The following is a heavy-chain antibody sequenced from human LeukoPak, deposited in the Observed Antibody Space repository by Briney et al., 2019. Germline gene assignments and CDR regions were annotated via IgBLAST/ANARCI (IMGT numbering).Heavy chain of an antibody. Sequence: PSETLSLTCDVYGGSFSGYYWSWIRQPPGKGLEWIGEINHSGSTNYNPSLKSRVTISVDTSKNQFSLKLSSVTAADTAVYYCARVFRVSAVDYWGQGTLVTVSS. CDR1: GGSFSGYY. CDR2: INHSGST. J-gene: IGHJ4*02. D-gene: IGHD3-10*01. CDR3: ARVFRVSAVDY. V-gene: IGHV4-34*01.